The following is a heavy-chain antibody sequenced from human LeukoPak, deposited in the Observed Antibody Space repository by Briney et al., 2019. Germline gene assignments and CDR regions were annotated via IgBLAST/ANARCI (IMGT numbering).Heavy chain of an antibody. Sequence: ASVKVSCKASGYTFTSYGISWVRQAPGQGLEWMGWISAYNGNTNYAQKLQGRVTMTTDTSTSTAYMELRSLRSDDTAVYYCARDHSTSCYPEGCYYYMDVWGKGTTVTVSS. D-gene: IGHD2-2*01. CDR1: GYTFTSYG. J-gene: IGHJ6*03. V-gene: IGHV1-18*01. CDR2: ISAYNGNT. CDR3: ARDHSTSCYPEGCYYYMDV.